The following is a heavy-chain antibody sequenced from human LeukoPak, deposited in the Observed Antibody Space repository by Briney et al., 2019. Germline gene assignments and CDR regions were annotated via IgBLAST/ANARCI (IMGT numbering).Heavy chain of an antibody. CDR2: INHSGST. J-gene: IGHJ6*03. Sequence: PSETLSLTCAVYGGSFSGYYWSWIRQPPGKGLEWIGEINHSGSTNYNPSLKSRVTISVDTSKNQFSLKLSSVTAADTAVYYCARGRRVSGYYYYYYYMDVWGKGTTVTVSS. CDR1: GGSFSGYY. V-gene: IGHV4-34*01. CDR3: ARGRRVSGYYYYYYYMDV. D-gene: IGHD6-13*01.